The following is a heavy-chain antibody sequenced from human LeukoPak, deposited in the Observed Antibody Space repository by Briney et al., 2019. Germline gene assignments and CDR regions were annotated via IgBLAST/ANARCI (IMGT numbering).Heavy chain of an antibody. CDR1: GYTFTSYD. CDR2: MNPNSGNT. Sequence: GASVKVSCKASGYTFTSYDINWVRQATGQGLEWMGWMNPNSGNTGYVQKFQGRVTMTRNTSISTAYMELSSLRSEDTAVYYCARADGYSSGWPGPPYYYGMDVWGQGTTVTVSS. J-gene: IGHJ6*02. D-gene: IGHD6-19*01. V-gene: IGHV1-8*01. CDR3: ARADGYSSGWPGPPYYYGMDV.